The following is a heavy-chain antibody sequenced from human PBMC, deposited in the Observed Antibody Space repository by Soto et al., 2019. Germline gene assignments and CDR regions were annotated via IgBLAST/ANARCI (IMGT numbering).Heavy chain of an antibody. CDR2: IIPIFGTA. D-gene: IGHD3-3*01. V-gene: IGHV1-69*06. J-gene: IGHJ3*02. Sequence: SVKVSCKASGGTFSSYAISWVRQAPGQGLEWMGGIIPIFGTANYAQKFQGRVTITADKSTSTAYMELSSLRSEDTAVYYCAREYDFWSGYYAFDIWGQGTMVTVS. CDR3: AREYDFWSGYYAFDI. CDR1: GGTFSSYA.